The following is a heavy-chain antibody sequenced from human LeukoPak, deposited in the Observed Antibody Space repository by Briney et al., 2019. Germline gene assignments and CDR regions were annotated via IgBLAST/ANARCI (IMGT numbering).Heavy chain of an antibody. Sequence: PGGSPRLSCAASGFTFSSYAMSWVRQAPGKGLEWVSGISDSGNYIYYADSVRGRFTISRDNAKNSMYLQMNSLRAEDTAVYYCAKGIIYDFWSGYLSFDYWGQGTLVTVSS. CDR3: AKGIIYDFWSGYLSFDY. J-gene: IGHJ4*02. CDR2: ISDSGNYI. V-gene: IGHV3-21*04. D-gene: IGHD3-3*01. CDR1: GFTFSSYA.